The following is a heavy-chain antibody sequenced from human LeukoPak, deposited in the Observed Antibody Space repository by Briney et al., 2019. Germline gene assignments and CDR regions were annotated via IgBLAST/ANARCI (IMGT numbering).Heavy chain of an antibody. D-gene: IGHD3-16*01. J-gene: IGHJ4*02. V-gene: IGHV3-33*01. Sequence: GRSLRLSCAASGFTFSTYAMYWVRQAPGKGLEWVTVIWYDGSNKYYADSVKGRFTISRDNSKHTLYLQMNSLRADDTAVYYCARGYIWGSYGFDYWGQGTLVTVSS. CDR2: IWYDGSNK. CDR1: GFTFSTYA. CDR3: ARGYIWGSYGFDY.